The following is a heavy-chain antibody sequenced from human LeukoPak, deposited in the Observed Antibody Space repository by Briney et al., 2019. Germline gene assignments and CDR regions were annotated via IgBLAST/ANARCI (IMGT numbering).Heavy chain of an antibody. CDR3: ARAPVATPSEFDY. J-gene: IGHJ4*02. CDR2: INHSGST. D-gene: IGHD5-12*01. Sequence: SETLSLTCAVYGGSFSGYYWSWIRQPPGKGLEWIGEINHSGSTNYNPSLKSRVTISVDTSKNQFSLKLSSVTAADTAVYYCARAPVATPSEFDYWGQGTLVTVSS. CDR1: GGSFSGYY. V-gene: IGHV4-34*01.